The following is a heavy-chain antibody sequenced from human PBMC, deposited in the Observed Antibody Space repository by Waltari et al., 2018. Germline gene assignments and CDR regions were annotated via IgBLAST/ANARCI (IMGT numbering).Heavy chain of an antibody. Sequence: QVTLKESGPALVTPTQTLTLTCTFPGFSLYTSGKRVSWIPQPPGKALEWLARIDWDDGKFYSTSLKTRLTISKDTSKNQVVLTMTNMDPVDTATYYCARFYYGSGNQYFFDYWGQGALVTVSS. CDR1: GFSLYTSGKR. V-gene: IGHV2-70*04. CDR3: ARFYYGSGNQYFFDY. D-gene: IGHD3-10*01. J-gene: IGHJ4*02. CDR2: IDWDDGK.